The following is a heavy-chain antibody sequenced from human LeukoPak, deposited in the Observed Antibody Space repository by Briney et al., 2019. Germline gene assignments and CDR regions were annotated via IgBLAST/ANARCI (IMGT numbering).Heavy chain of an antibody. J-gene: IGHJ3*01. CDR2: TFYTGST. Sequence: SETLSLTCSVSGGSISSYYWSWIRQPPGKGLEWIGNTFYTGSTKYNPSLKSRVTISVDTSKNQISLKLSSVTAADTAMYYCARSAHYYYDSANGVAFDVWGQGTMVTVSS. V-gene: IGHV4-59*01. CDR3: ARSAHYYYDSANGVAFDV. CDR1: GGSISSYY. D-gene: IGHD3-22*01.